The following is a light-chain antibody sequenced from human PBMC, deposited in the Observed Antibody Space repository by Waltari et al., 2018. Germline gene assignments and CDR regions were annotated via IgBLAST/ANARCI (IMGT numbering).Light chain of an antibody. CDR2: KAS. CDR3: QHYNDYPYN. CDR1: QTISSW. V-gene: IGKV1-5*03. Sequence: DIQMTQSPSTLSASVGDRVTITCRASQTISSWLVWYQQKPGKAPNLLIYKASSLESGVPSRFSGTGSGTEFTLTISSLQPDDFATYYCQHYNDYPYNFGQGTKLEMK. J-gene: IGKJ2*01.